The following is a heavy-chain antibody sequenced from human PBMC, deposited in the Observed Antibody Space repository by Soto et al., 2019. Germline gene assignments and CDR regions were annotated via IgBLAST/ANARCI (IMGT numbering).Heavy chain of an antibody. Sequence: GSLRLSYAAYGFSVSSNYMGWVRQAPGKGLECVAVIYSGGSTDYADSVKGRFTISRDSSKNTLYLQMNSLRAEDTAMYYCARSWGYLDYWGQGTLVTVSS. J-gene: IGHJ4*02. D-gene: IGHD3-16*01. CDR2: IYSGGST. CDR1: GFSVSSNY. CDR3: ARSWGYLDY. V-gene: IGHV3-53*01.